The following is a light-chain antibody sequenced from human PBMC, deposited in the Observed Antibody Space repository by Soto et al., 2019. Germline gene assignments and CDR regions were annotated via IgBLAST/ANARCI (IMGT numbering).Light chain of an antibody. CDR3: SSYASSTPVV. CDR2: EVS. J-gene: IGLJ2*01. Sequence: ALTQPASVSGSPGQSITISCTGTSSDVGGYNYVSWYQQPPGKAPKLMIYEVSNRPSGVSDRFSCSKSGNTASLTISGLQAEDEADYYCSSYASSTPVVFGGGTKLTVL. CDR1: SSDVGGYNY. V-gene: IGLV2-14*01.